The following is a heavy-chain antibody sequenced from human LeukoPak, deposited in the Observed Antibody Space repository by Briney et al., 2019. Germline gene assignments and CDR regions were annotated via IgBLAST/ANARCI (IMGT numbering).Heavy chain of an antibody. Sequence: GGSLRLSCAASGFTVSSYGMHWVRQAPGKGLEWVAVIWYDGSNKYYADSVKGRFTISRDNSKNTLYLQMNSLRAEDTAVYYCAREVPAAVYGMDVWGQGTTVTVSS. CDR3: AREVPAAVYGMDV. CDR2: IWYDGSNK. D-gene: IGHD2-2*01. J-gene: IGHJ6*02. CDR1: GFTVSSYG. V-gene: IGHV3-33*08.